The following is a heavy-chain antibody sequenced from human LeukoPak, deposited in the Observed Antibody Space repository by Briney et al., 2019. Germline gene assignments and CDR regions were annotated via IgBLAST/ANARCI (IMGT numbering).Heavy chain of an antibody. CDR1: GGSISSSSYY. Sequence: PSETLSLTCTVSGGSISSSSYYWGWIRQPPGKGLEWIGYIYYSGSTNYNPSLKSRVTISVDTSKNQFSLKLSSVTAADTAVYYCARHRPGDQDWYFDLWGRGTLVTVSS. CDR2: IYYSGST. D-gene: IGHD7-27*01. V-gene: IGHV4-61*05. CDR3: ARHRPGDQDWYFDL. J-gene: IGHJ2*01.